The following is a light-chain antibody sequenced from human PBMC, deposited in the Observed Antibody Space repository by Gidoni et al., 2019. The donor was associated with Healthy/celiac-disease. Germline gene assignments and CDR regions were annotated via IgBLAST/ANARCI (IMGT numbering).Light chain of an antibody. J-gene: IGKJ1*01. CDR1: QNVVNY. CDR3: HRRSIWPLGT. Sequence: EIVLTQSPATLSLPPGETATPSCKASQNVVNYLAWYQQKPGQAPRLLIYDASNRATGIPARFSGSGSGTDFTLTIRSLEPEDFEVYYCHRRSIWPLGTFGQGTKVEIK. V-gene: IGKV3-11*01. CDR2: DAS.